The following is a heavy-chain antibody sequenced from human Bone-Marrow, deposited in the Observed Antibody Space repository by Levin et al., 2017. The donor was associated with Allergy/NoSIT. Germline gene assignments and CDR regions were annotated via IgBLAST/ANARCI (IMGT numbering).Heavy chain of an antibody. J-gene: IGHJ6*02. D-gene: IGHD6-6*01. CDR2: TSYDGTNK. V-gene: IGHV3-30*04. Sequence: GESLKISCAASGFTFSYYSMHWVRQAPGKGLEWVAVTSYDGTNKNYYADSVKGRFTVSRDNSKNTLFLQLNSLKTEDTAVYYCARGCRYTSSSPGHTYYHMDVWGQGTTVTVSS. CDR1: GFTFSYYS. CDR3: ARGCRYTSSSPGHTYYHMDV.